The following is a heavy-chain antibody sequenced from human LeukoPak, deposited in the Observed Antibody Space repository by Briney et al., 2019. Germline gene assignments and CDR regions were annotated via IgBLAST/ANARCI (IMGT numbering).Heavy chain of an antibody. Sequence: XISSGXYYWSWIRQPXGTGLEWIGYIYYSGSTYYNPSLKSRVTISVDTSNNHFSLKLSSVPAADTAVYYCARVLWFGDLYYFDYWGQGTLVTVSS. CDR1: XISSGXYY. D-gene: IGHD3-10*01. CDR2: IYYSGST. V-gene: IGHV4-30-4*01. J-gene: IGHJ4*02. CDR3: ARVLWFGDLYYFDY.